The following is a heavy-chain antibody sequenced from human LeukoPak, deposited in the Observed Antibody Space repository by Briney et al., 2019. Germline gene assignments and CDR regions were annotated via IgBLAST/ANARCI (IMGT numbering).Heavy chain of an antibody. V-gene: IGHV4-39*01. CDR2: IYYSGST. CDR3: ARPRTLGVGQWLVLFDAFDI. J-gene: IGHJ3*02. D-gene: IGHD6-19*01. CDR1: GGSISSSSYY. Sequence: SETLSLTCTVSGGSISSSSYYWGWIRQPPGKRLEWIGSIYYSGSTYYNPSLKSRVTISVDTSKNQFSLKLSSVTAADTAVYYCARPRTLGVGQWLVLFDAFDIWGQGTMVTVSS.